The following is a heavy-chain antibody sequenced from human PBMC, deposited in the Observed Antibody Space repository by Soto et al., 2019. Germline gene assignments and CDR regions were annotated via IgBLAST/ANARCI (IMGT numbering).Heavy chain of an antibody. CDR2: ISYDGSNK. CDR1: GFTFSSYG. CDR3: AKDSFSRNGIHDPLAI. D-gene: IGHD3-3*01. Sequence: GGSLRLSCAASGFTFSSYGMHWVRQAPGKGLEWVAVISYDGSNKYYADSVKGRFTVSRDNSKNTLYLQMNSLRAEDTAVYYCAKDSFSRNGIHDPLAIWGQGTMVTVSS. J-gene: IGHJ3*02. V-gene: IGHV3-30*18.